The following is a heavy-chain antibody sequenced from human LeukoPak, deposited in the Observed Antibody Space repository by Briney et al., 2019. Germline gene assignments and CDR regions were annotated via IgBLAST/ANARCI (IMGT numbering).Heavy chain of an antibody. J-gene: IGHJ5*02. Sequence: PGGSLRLSCAASGFTFSTCAMHWVRQAPGKGLEYVAAISGNGGSSYYANSVKGRFTISRDNSKNTLYLQMGSLRPEDMAVYYCAREVYAGNWFDPWGQGTLVTVSS. V-gene: IGHV3-64*01. CDR1: GFTFSTCA. CDR2: ISGNGGSS. CDR3: AREVYAGNWFDP. D-gene: IGHD2-8*01.